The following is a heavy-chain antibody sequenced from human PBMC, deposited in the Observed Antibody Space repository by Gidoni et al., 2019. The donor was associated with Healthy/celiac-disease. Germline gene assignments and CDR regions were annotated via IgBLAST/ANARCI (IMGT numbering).Heavy chain of an antibody. CDR3: AKIPVRSDAFDI. CDR1: GFTFDDYA. V-gene: IGHV3-9*01. Sequence: EVQLVESGGGLVQPGRSLRLSCAASGFTFDDYAMHWVRQAPGKGLEWVSGISWNSGSIGYADSVKGRFTISRDNAKNSLYLQMNSLRAEDTALYYCAKIPVRSDAFDIWGQGTMVTVSS. CDR2: ISWNSGSI. J-gene: IGHJ3*02.